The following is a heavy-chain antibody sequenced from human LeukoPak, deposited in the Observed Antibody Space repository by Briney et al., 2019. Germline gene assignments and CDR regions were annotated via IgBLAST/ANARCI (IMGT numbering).Heavy chain of an antibody. V-gene: IGHV3-33*01. CDR2: IWYDGSNK. CDR3: ARRQTGTFDY. D-gene: IGHD1/OR15-1a*01. Sequence: GRSLRLSCAASGFTFSSYGMHWVRQAPGKGLEWVVVIWYDGSNKYYTDTVKGRFTISRDNSKNTLYLQMNSLRAEDTAVYYCARRQTGTFDYWGQGTLVTVSS. J-gene: IGHJ4*02. CDR1: GFTFSSYG.